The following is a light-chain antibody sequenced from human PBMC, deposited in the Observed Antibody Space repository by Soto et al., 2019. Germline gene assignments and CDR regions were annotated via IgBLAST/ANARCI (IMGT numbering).Light chain of an antibody. Sequence: ESVLTQSPGTLSLSPGEGATLSCRASQTVRGNYLAWYQQKPGQAPRLLIYGASSRATGIPDRFSGSGSGTDFTLTISRLETEDFAGYFCHQYGNSRACGQGTKVEIK. CDR3: HQYGNSRA. J-gene: IGKJ1*01. V-gene: IGKV3-20*01. CDR2: GAS. CDR1: QTVRGNY.